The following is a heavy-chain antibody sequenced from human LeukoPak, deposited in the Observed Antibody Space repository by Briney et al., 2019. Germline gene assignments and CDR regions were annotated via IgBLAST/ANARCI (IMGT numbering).Heavy chain of an antibody. CDR2: ISGSGGGT. V-gene: IGHV3-23*01. J-gene: IGHJ4*02. CDR1: GFTFSNYA. Sequence: GGSLRLSCAASGFTFSNYAITWVRQAPGKGLEWVSAISGSGGGTKYADSVKGRFTISRDNSKNTLYLQTHSLRAEDTAVYYCAKVQAASSGRYFDYWGQGTLDTVSS. D-gene: IGHD3-22*01. CDR3: AKVQAASSGRYFDY.